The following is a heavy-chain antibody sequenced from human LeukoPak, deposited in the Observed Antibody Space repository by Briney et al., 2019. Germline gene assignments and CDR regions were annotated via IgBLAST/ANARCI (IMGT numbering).Heavy chain of an antibody. CDR3: AKRASGSYSDAFDI. CDR2: IYSGGST. J-gene: IGHJ3*02. CDR1: GFTVSSNY. D-gene: IGHD1-26*01. V-gene: IGHV3-53*01. Sequence: GGSLRLSCAASGFTVSSNYMSWVRQAPGKGLEWVSVIYSGGSTYYADSVKGRFTISRDNSKNTLYLQMNSLRAEDTAVYYCAKRASGSYSDAFDIWGQGTMVTVSS.